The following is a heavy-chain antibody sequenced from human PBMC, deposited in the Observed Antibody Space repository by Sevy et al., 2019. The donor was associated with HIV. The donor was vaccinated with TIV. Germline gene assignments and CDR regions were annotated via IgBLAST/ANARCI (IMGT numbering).Heavy chain of an antibody. CDR2: VYYTGGT. CDR3: ARRNDFDI. Sequence: QSQTLSLTCTVSGGSINSDHWNWIRQPPGKGLEWIGYVYYTGGTNYNPSLKNRVTISVDRTKNQFSLKLTSVTAADTAVYYCARRNDFDIWGQGTIVTVSS. CDR1: GGSINSDH. V-gene: IGHV4-59*08. J-gene: IGHJ3*02.